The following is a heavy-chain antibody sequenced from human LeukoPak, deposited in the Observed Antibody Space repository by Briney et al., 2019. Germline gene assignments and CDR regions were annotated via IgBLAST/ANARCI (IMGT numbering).Heavy chain of an antibody. CDR2: INPNSGGT. CDR1: GYTFTSYG. V-gene: IGHV1-2*02. J-gene: IGHJ6*03. Sequence: ASVKVSCKASGYTFTSYGISWVRQAPGQGLEWMGWINPNSGGTNYAQKFQGRVTMTRDTSISTAYMELSRLRSDDTAVYYCARVGRFLEWLPKRSGIYYYYMDVWGKGTTVTVSS. D-gene: IGHD3-3*01. CDR3: ARVGRFLEWLPKRSGIYYYYMDV.